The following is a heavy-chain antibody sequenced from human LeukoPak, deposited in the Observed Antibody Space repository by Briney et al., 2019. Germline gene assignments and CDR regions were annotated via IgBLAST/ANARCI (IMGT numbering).Heavy chain of an antibody. Sequence: PGGSLRLSCAASGFTFSNAWMSWVRQAPGKGLEWVGRIKSKTDGGTTDYAAPVKGRFTISRDDSKNTLYLQMNSLKTEDTAVYYCTTDDTHYYDSSGYYYVGRFDYWGQGTLVTVSS. D-gene: IGHD3-22*01. V-gene: IGHV3-15*01. J-gene: IGHJ4*02. CDR2: IKSKTDGGTT. CDR3: TTDDTHYYDSSGYYYVGRFDY. CDR1: GFTFSNAW.